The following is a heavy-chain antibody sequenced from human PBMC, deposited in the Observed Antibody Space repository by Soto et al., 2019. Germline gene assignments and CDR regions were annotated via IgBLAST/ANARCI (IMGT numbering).Heavy chain of an antibody. J-gene: IGHJ4*02. Sequence: GGSLRHSCVASGFTFSSYCLYWVRQAPGKGLEWVAIISYDGSNTYYADSVKGRFTISRDNSKNTLYLQMNSLRAEDTSVYYCAKEGGLSGSYYISSSYYFDYWGQGTLVTVSS. CDR2: ISYDGSNT. D-gene: IGHD1-26*01. CDR1: GFTFSSYC. CDR3: AKEGGLSGSYYISSSYYFDY. V-gene: IGHV3-30*18.